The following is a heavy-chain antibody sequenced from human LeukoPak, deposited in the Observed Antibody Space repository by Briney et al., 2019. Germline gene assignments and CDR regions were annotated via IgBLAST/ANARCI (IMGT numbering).Heavy chain of an antibody. CDR3: ARDGGSGIDY. V-gene: IGHV3-33*01. CDR2: IWYDGNKK. J-gene: IGHJ4*02. CDR1: GFSLTTYG. Sequence: GRSLRLSCAASGFSLTTYGTHWLRQAPGKGLEWVAVIWYDGNKKFYGDSVKGRFTVSRDTSENTMYLQMNTLRAEDTAVYYCARDGGSGIDYWGQGTLVTVYS. D-gene: IGHD3-10*01.